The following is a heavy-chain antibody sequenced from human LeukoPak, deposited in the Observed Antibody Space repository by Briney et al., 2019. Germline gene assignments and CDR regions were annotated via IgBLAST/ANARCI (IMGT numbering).Heavy chain of an antibody. J-gene: IGHJ3*02. V-gene: IGHV1-69*13. CDR3: ARDSRYPTVAFDI. CDR2: IIPIFGTA. D-gene: IGHD3-9*01. Sequence: SVKVSCKASGGTFISYAISWVRQAPGRGLEWMGGIIPIFGTANYAQKFQGRVAITADESTSTAYMELSSLRSEDTAVYYCARDSRYPTVAFDIWGQGTMVTVSS. CDR1: GGTFISYA.